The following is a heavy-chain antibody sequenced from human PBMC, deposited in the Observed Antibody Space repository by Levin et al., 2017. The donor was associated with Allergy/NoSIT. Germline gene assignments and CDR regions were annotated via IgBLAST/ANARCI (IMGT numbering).Heavy chain of an antibody. D-gene: IGHD2-8*02. CDR2: IYYSGST. CDR1: GASITSYY. J-gene: IGHJ6*02. Sequence: SETLSLTCTVSGASITSYYWSWIRQPPGKGLEWIGYIYYSGSTNYNPSLKSRVTISADTSKNQFSLKLSSVTAADTAVYYCARDRTTQHTSVVYDYGMDVWGQGTTVTVSS. V-gene: IGHV4-59*12. CDR3: ARDRTTQHTSVVYDYGMDV.